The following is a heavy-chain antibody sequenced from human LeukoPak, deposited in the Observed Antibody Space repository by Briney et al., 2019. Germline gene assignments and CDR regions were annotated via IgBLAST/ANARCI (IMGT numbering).Heavy chain of an antibody. CDR1: GFTFSSIA. J-gene: IGHJ4*02. CDR2: IRSNGDTT. V-gene: IGHV3-23*01. CDR3: AKGQELDDGVFDS. Sequence: GGSLSLTCAASGFTFSSIAITWVRQAPGKGLEWVSSIRSNGDTTYNADSVKGRFTISRDNSKNTLYLQMNSLRVEDTAIYYCAKGQELDDGVFDSWGQGTLVTVSS. D-gene: IGHD1-1*01.